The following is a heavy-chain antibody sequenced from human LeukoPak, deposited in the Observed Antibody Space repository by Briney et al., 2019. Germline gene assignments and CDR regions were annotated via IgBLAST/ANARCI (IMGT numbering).Heavy chain of an antibody. J-gene: IGHJ6*03. CDR2: IYTSGST. V-gene: IGHV4-4*07. CDR1: GGSISSYY. D-gene: IGHD1-1*01. Sequence: SETLSLTCTVSGGSISSYYWSLIRQPAGKGLEWIGRIYTSGSTNYNPSLKSRVTMSVDTSKNQFSLKLSSVTAADTAVYYCAGTLTRGYYYYYMDVWGKGTTVTVSS. CDR3: AGTLTRGYYYYYMDV.